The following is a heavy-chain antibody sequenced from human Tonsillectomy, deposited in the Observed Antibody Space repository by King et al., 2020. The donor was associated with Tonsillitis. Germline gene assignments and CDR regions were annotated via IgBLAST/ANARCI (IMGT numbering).Heavy chain of an antibody. Sequence: VQLVESGGGVVQPGGSLRLSGAASGFTFSSYGRHWVRKAPGKGLEGVAFIRNDGRNKYYADSGKGRFTISRDNSKNTLYLQMNSLRAEDPAVYYCAALLFLEMPDDYYYYYGMDVWGKGTTVTVSS. J-gene: IGHJ6*04. CDR3: AALLFLEMPDDYYYYYGMDV. CDR2: IRNDGRNK. CDR1: GFTFSSYG. D-gene: IGHD3-3*01. V-gene: IGHV3-30*02.